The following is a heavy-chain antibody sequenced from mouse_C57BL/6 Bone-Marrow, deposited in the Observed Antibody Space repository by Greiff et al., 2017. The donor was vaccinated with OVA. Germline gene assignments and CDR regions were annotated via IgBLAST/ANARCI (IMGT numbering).Heavy chain of an antibody. CDR3: ARGGDYLYAMDY. CDR1: GYTFTSYW. CDR2: IYPGSGST. D-gene: IGHD5-5*01. Sequence: QVQLQQPGAELVKPGASVKMSCKASGYTFTSYWITWVKQRPGQGLEWIGDIYPGSGSTNYNEKFKSKATLTVDTSFSTAYMQLSSLTSEDSAVYYCARGGDYLYAMDYWGQGTSVTVSS. V-gene: IGHV1-55*01. J-gene: IGHJ4*01.